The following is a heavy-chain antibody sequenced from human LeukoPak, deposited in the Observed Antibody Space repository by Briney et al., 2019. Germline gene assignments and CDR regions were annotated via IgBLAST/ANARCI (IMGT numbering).Heavy chain of an antibody. D-gene: IGHD3-3*01. CDR1: GGTFSSYA. V-gene: IGHV1-69*13. CDR3: ARLHGFLEWLFYFDY. Sequence: ASVKVSCKASGGTFSSYAISWVRQAPGQGLEWMGGIIPIFGTANYAQKFQGRVTITADESTSTAYMELSSLRSEDTAVYYCARLHGFLEWLFYFDYWGQGTLVTVSP. CDR2: IIPIFGTA. J-gene: IGHJ4*02.